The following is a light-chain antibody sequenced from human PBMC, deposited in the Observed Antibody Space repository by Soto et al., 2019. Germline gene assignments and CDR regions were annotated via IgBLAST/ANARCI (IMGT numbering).Light chain of an antibody. CDR1: SNDVGGYNY. V-gene: IGLV2-11*01. CDR2: DVN. CDR3: CSYAGSYSWV. Sequence: QSALTQPRSVSGSPGQSVTISCTGTSNDVGGYNYVSWYQQPPGKAPKLMIYDVNKRPSGVPDRFSGSKSGNTASLTIPGLQAEDEADYYCCSYAGSYSWVFVGGTKVTVL. J-gene: IGLJ3*02.